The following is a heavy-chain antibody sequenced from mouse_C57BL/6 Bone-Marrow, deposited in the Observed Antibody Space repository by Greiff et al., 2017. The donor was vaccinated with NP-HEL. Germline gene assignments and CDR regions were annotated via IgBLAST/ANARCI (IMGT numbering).Heavy chain of an antibody. CDR1: GYTFTSYW. V-gene: IGHV1-69*01. J-gene: IGHJ2*01. D-gene: IGHD2-1*01. CDR3: ARSTIPLFDY. Sequence: QVQLQQPGAELVMPGASVKLSCKASGYTFTSYWMHWVKQRPGQGLEWIGEIDPSDSYTNYNQKFKGKSTLTGDKSSSTAYMQLSSLTSEDSAVYYCARSTIPLFDYWGQGTTLTVSS. CDR2: IDPSDSYT.